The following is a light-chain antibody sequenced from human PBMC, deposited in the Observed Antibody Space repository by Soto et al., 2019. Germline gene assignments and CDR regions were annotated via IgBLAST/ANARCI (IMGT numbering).Light chain of an antibody. V-gene: IGLV2-14*01. CDR1: SSDVGGYNF. CDR2: DVT. CDR3: SSYTSFSTYV. Sequence: QSVLTQPASVSGSPGQSITISCTGTSSDVGGYNFVSWYQQHPDKAPKLMIYDVTNRPSGVSNRFSGSKSGNTASLTISGLQAEDEADYYCSSYTSFSTYVFGTGTKLTVL. J-gene: IGLJ1*01.